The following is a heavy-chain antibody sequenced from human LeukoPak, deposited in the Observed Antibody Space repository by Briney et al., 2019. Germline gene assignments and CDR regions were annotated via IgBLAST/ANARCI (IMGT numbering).Heavy chain of an antibody. CDR3: ARDLPGYCSSTSCPAPFDY. D-gene: IGHD2-2*01. J-gene: IGHJ4*02. CDR2: ISSSSSYI. CDR1: GFTFSSYS. V-gene: IGHV3-21*01. Sequence: GGSLRLSCAASGFTFSSYSMNWVRQAPGKGLEWVSSISSSSSYIYYADSVKGRFTISRDNAKNSLYLQMNSLRAEDTAVYYCARDLPGYCSSTSCPAPFDYWGQGSLVTVSS.